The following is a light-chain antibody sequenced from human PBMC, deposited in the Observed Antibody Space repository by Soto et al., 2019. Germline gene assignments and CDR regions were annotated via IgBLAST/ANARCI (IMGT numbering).Light chain of an antibody. CDR2: GNS. CDR1: SSNIGAGYD. Sequence: QSVLTQPPSVSGAPGQRVTISCTGSSSNIGAGYDVHWYQQLPGTAPKLLIYGNSNRPSGVPDRFSGSKSGTSASLAITGLQAEDAADYYCQSYDSSLSRSVFGTGTKVTVL. CDR3: QSYDSSLSRSV. J-gene: IGLJ1*01. V-gene: IGLV1-40*01.